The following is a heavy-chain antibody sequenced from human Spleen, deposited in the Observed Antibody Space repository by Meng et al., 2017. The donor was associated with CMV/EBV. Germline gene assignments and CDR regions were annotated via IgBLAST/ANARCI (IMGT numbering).Heavy chain of an antibody. CDR1: GFTFSSYS. Sequence: LSLTCAVSGFTFSSYSMHWVRQAPGKGLEWVSSITSTSSYIYYADSLKGRFTVSRDNAKNSLYLQMSSLRAEDTAVYYCARSLGIAASGTDSWGQGTLVTVSS. CDR3: ARSLGIAASGTDS. V-gene: IGHV3-21*01. J-gene: IGHJ4*02. D-gene: IGHD6-13*01. CDR2: ITSTSSYI.